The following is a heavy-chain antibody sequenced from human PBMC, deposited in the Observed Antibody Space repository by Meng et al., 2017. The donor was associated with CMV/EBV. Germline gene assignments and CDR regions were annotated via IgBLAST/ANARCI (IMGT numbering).Heavy chain of an antibody. V-gene: IGHV3-20*04. CDR2: INWNGGST. J-gene: IGHJ6*02. CDR1: GFTFDDYG. Sequence: GESLKISCAASGFTFDDYGMSWVRQAPGKGLEWVSGINWNGGSTGYADSVKGRFTISRDNAKNSLYLQMNSLRAEDTALYYCARDFSAHDSSGYYAYYGMDVWGQGTTVTVSS. D-gene: IGHD3-22*01. CDR3: ARDFSAHDSSGYYAYYGMDV.